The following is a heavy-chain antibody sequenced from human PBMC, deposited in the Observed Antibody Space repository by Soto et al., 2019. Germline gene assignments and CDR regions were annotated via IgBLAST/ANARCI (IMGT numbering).Heavy chain of an antibody. J-gene: IGHJ5*02. D-gene: IGHD3-3*02. CDR3: ASPKIAFYNWFDP. V-gene: IGHV4-39*01. CDR1: GGSINSYY. CDR2: IYYSGST. Sequence: SETLSLTCTVSGGSINSYYWGWIRQPPGKGLEWIGSIYYSGSTYYNPSLKSRVTISVDTSKNQFSLKLSSVTAADTAVYYCASPKIAFYNWFDPWGQGTLVTVS.